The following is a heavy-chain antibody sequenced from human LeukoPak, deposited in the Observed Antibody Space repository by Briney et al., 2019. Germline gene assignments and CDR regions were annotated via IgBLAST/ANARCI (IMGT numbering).Heavy chain of an antibody. CDR2: ISYDGSNK. CDR1: GFTFSSYG. D-gene: IGHD3-3*01. V-gene: IGHV3-30*03. Sequence: PGGSLRLSCAASGFTFSSYGMHWVRQAPGKGLEWVAVISYDGSNKYYADSVKGRFTISRDNSKNTLYLQMNSLRAEDTAVYYCASCYDFWSGYYIHWGQGTLVTVSS. J-gene: IGHJ4*02. CDR3: ASCYDFWSGYYIH.